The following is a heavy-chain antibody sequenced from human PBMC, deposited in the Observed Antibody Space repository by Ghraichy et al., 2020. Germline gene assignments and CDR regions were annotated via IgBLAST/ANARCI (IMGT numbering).Heavy chain of an antibody. CDR1: GYTFTSYD. D-gene: IGHD3-16*01. J-gene: IGHJ4*02. V-gene: IGHV1-8*01. CDR2: MNPNSGNT. CDR3: AWGSYYFDY. Sequence: ASVKVSCKASGYTFTSYDINWVRQATGQGLEWMGLMNPNSGNTGYAQNFQGRVTMTRNTSISTAYMELSSLRSEDTAVYYCAWGSYYFDYWGQGTLVTVSS.